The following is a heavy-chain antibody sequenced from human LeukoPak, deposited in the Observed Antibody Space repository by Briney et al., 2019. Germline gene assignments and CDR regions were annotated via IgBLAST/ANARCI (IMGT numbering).Heavy chain of an antibody. CDR1: GFTLSSYA. V-gene: IGHV3-23*01. CDR3: AKWAPAPGAFDI. J-gene: IGHJ3*02. CDR2: ISGSGGST. Sequence: GGSLRLSCAASGFTLSSYAMSWVRHAPGKGLEWLSAISGSGGSTYYADSVKGRFTISRDNSKNTLYLQMNSLRAEDTAVYYCAKWAPAPGAFDIWGQGTMVTVSS.